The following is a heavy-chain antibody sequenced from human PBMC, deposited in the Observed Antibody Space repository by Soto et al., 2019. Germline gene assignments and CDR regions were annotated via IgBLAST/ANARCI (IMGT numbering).Heavy chain of an antibody. Sequence: QVQLVQSGAEVKKPGASVKVSCKASGYTFTSYAMHWVRQAPGQRLEWMGWINAGNGNTKYSQKFQGRVTITRDTSASTAYMELSSLRSEDTAVYYCARALNYDFWSGYYREGGFDYWGQGTLVTVSS. CDR3: ARALNYDFWSGYYREGGFDY. V-gene: IGHV1-3*01. J-gene: IGHJ4*02. CDR2: INAGNGNT. D-gene: IGHD3-3*01. CDR1: GYTFTSYA.